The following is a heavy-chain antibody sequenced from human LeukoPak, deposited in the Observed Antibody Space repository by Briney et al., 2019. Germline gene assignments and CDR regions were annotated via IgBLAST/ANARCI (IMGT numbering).Heavy chain of an antibody. J-gene: IGHJ6*03. D-gene: IGHD2-15*01. CDR3: ARVQYCSGGSCLIDYYYYMDV. V-gene: IGHV4-59*01. CDR2: IYYSGST. Sequence: SETLSLTCTVSGGSISSYYWSWIRQPPGKGLEWIGYIYYSGSTNYNPSLKSRVTISVDTSKNQFSLKLSSVTAADTAVYYCARVQYCSGGSCLIDYYYYMDVWGKGTTVTDSS. CDR1: GGSISSYY.